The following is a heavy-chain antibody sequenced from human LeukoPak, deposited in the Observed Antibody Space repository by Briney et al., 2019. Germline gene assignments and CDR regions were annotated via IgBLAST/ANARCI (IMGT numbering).Heavy chain of an antibody. D-gene: IGHD2-21*02. V-gene: IGHV4-61*01. CDR3: ARVSPAYCGGDCRPVHDPYFQH. Sequence: RSSETLSLTCSVSGGSISTGSYSWSWIRQPPGKGLEWIGNIYYSGSTNYNPSLKSRVTISVDTSKNQFSLKLSSVTAADTAVYYCARVSPAYCGGDCRPVHDPYFQHWGQGTLVTVSS. J-gene: IGHJ1*01. CDR2: IYYSGST. CDR1: GGSISTGSYS.